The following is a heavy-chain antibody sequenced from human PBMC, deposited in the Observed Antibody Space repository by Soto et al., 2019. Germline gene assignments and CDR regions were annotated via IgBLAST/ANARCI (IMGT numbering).Heavy chain of an antibody. CDR3: GHMAVFLWFGAVGWFDP. D-gene: IGHD3-10*01. Sequence: QITLKESGPTLVKPTQTLTLTCTFSGFSLSTSGVGVGWIRQPPGKALEWLALIYWNDDKRYSPSLQSRLTITQDTYNNPVVLTMTNMDPVDTATYCCGHMAVFLWFGAVGWFDPWGQGPMVTVSS. CDR1: GFSLSTSGVG. V-gene: IGHV2-5*01. J-gene: IGHJ5*02. CDR2: IYWNDDK.